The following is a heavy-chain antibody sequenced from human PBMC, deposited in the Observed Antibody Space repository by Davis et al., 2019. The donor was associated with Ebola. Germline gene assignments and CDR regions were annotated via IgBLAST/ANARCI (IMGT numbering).Heavy chain of an antibody. V-gene: IGHV4-59*12. CDR3: ARFTVTTPLCGMDV. Sequence: SETLSLTCTVSGGSLSSYYWSWIRQSPGKGLEWIGYIYYSGSTNYNPSLKSRVTISVDTSKNQFSLKLSSVTAADTAVYYCARFTVTTPLCGMDVWGQGTTVTVSS. J-gene: IGHJ6*02. CDR2: IYYSGST. CDR1: GGSLSSYY. D-gene: IGHD4-17*01.